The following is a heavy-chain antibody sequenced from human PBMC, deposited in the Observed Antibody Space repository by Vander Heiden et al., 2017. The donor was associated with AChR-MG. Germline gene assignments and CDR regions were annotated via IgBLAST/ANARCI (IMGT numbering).Heavy chain of an antibody. V-gene: IGHV4-31*03. J-gene: IGHJ5*02. CDR3: ARGGLLWFGELLYRWDWFDP. D-gene: IGHD3-10*01. Sequence: QVQLQESGPGLVKPSQTLSRTCPFSGGSISSGGYYWGWYRQHPGKGLEWIGYIYYSGSTYYNPSLKSRVTISVDTSKNQFSLKLSSVTAADTAVYYCARGGLLWFGELLYRWDWFDPWGQGTLVTVSS. CDR2: IYYSGST. CDR1: GGSISSGGYY.